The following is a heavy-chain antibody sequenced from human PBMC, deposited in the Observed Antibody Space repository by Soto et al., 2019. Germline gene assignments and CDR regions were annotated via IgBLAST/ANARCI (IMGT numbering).Heavy chain of an antibody. V-gene: IGHV4-34*01. CDR2: INHSGST. D-gene: IGHD3-10*01. CDR3: ARGYGTNFDY. CDR1: GGSFSGYY. J-gene: IGHJ4*02. Sequence: QVQLQQWGAGLLKPSETLSLNCAGYGGSFSGYYCSWIRQPPGKGLEWIGEINHSGSTNYNPTLKSRVTISVDTAKNKFYLKLRSVSAADTAVYYCARGYGTNFDYWGQGTLVTVSS.